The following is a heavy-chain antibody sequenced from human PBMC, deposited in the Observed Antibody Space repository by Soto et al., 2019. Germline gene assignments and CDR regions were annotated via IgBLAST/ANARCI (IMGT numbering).Heavy chain of an antibody. J-gene: IGHJ4*02. CDR3: AADRTYCGGDCYED. Sequence: ASVKVSCKASGYTFTGYYMHWVRQAPGQGLEWIGWIVVGSGNTNYAQKFQERVTITRDMSTSTAYMELSSLRSEDTAVYYCAADRTYCGGDCYEDWGQGTLVTVSS. CDR2: IVVGSGNT. CDR1: GYTFTGYY. D-gene: IGHD2-21*02. V-gene: IGHV1-58*02.